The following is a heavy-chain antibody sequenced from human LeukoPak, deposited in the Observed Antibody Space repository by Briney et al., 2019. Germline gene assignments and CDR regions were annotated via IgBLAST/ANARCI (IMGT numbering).Heavy chain of an antibody. CDR2: INSNSGDT. Sequence: ASVKVSCKASGYTFTSYGISWVRQAPGQGLEWMGRINSNSGDTNYAQKFQGRVTMTRDTSINTAYMELSKLRSDDTAVYYCARLIRRIAVVDLDYWGQGTLITVSS. CDR1: GYTFTSYG. CDR3: ARLIRRIAVVDLDY. J-gene: IGHJ4*02. V-gene: IGHV1-2*06. D-gene: IGHD2-15*01.